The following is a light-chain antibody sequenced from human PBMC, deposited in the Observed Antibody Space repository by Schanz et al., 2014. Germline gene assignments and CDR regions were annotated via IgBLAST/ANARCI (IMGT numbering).Light chain of an antibody. Sequence: QSALTQPPSASGSPGQSVTISCTGTSSDVGAYNYVSWYQQHPGKAPKLMIYDVSNRPSGVSNRFSGSKSGNTASLTISGLQAEDEADYYCCSYTTSSTRVFGGGTKLTVL. CDR1: SSDVGAYNY. J-gene: IGLJ3*02. V-gene: IGLV2-14*01. CDR2: DVS. CDR3: CSYTTSSTRV.